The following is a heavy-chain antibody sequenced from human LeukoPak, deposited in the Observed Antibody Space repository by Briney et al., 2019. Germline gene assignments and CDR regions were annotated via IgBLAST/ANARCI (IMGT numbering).Heavy chain of an antibody. Sequence: SSETLSLTCTASGGSISSYDWSWIRQPPGKGLEWIGYIYYSGRTNYNPSLKSRVTISVDTSKNQFSLKLSSVPAADTAVYYCARVYYPRAFDIWGQGTMVTVSS. CDR3: ARVYYPRAFDI. J-gene: IGHJ3*02. D-gene: IGHD1-26*01. CDR2: IYYSGRT. V-gene: IGHV4-59*01. CDR1: GGSISSYD.